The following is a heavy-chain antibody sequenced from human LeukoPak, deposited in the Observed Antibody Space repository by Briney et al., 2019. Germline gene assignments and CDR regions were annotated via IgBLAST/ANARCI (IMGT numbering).Heavy chain of an antibody. Sequence: GGSLRLSCAAFGFTFSTHWMSWVRQAPGKGLEWVAKIKEDGSEKYYVDSVKGRFTISRDNAKNSLSLQMHSLRDEDTAVYYCVRDQGYCTSASCRGDAFDVWGQGSMVSVSS. J-gene: IGHJ3*01. CDR3: VRDQGYCTSASCRGDAFDV. CDR1: GFTFSTHW. V-gene: IGHV3-7*01. CDR2: IKEDGSEK. D-gene: IGHD2-2*01.